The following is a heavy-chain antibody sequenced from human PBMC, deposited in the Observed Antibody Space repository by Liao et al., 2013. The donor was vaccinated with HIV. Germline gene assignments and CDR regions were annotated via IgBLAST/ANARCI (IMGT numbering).Heavy chain of an antibody. Sequence: QLQLQESGSGLVKPSETLSLTCAVSGGSVSSGANSWSWIRQPPGKGLEWIGYMYHSGSTYYNPSLKSRVTISVDRSKNQVSLRLSSVTAADTAVYYCARVSGWYRSVDYWGQGTLVTVSS. CDR3: ARVSGWYRSVDY. V-gene: IGHV4-30-2*01. D-gene: IGHD6-19*01. CDR1: GGSVSSGANS. CDR2: MYHSGST. J-gene: IGHJ4*02.